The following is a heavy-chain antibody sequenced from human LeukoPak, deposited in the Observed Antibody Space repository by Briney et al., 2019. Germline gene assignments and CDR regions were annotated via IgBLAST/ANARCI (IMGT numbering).Heavy chain of an antibody. CDR3: ARAAVGTSGWYSFDY. J-gene: IGHJ4*02. D-gene: IGHD6-19*01. V-gene: IGHV3-30-3*01. Sequence: PGGSLRLSCAASGFTFSSYSMHWVRQAPGKGLEWVPDISYDTNSEYYADSVRGRFTISRDNSKNTLYLQMISLIPEDTAVYYCARAAVGTSGWYSFDYWGQGALVTVSS. CDR1: GFTFSSYS. CDR2: ISYDTNSE.